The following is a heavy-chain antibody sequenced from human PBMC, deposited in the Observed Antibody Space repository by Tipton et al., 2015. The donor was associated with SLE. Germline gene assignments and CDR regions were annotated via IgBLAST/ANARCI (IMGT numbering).Heavy chain of an antibody. CDR2: IYGGGDIT. J-gene: IGHJ4*02. Sequence: SLRLSCAASGFSFDDYAMHWVRQAPGKGLEWVSAIYGGGDITHYADSVKGRFTISRDNSKNTLYLQLNSLRPEDTAVYYCASPAPTWGVGAAPPGYWGQGTLVTVSS. CDR1: GFSFDDYA. CDR3: ASPAPTWGVGAAPPGY. D-gene: IGHD3-10*01. V-gene: IGHV3-NL1*01.